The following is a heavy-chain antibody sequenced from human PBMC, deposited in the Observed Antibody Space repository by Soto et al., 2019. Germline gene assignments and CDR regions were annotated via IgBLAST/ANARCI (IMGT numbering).Heavy chain of an antibody. CDR1: GFTFSSYA. V-gene: IGHV3-64*01. CDR3: ARATDDFWSGDDY. Sequence: GGSLRLSCAASGFTFSSYAMHWVRQAPGKGLEYVSAISSNGGSTYYANSVKGRFTISRDNSKNTLYLQMGSLRAEDMAVYYCARATDDFWSGDDYWGQGTLVTVSS. D-gene: IGHD3-3*01. CDR2: ISSNGGST. J-gene: IGHJ4*02.